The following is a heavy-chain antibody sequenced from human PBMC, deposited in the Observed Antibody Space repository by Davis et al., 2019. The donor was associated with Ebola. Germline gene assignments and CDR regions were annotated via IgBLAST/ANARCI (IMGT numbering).Heavy chain of an antibody. J-gene: IGHJ4*02. CDR3: AGPYMQDSNY. CDR1: GFTFRSYW. D-gene: IGHD3-16*01. CDR2: INPDGSQK. Sequence: GESLKISCAASGFTFRSYWMSWVRQAPGKGPEWVAKINPDGSQKYYVDSVKGRFTISRDNAKNSLYLQMNSLRAEDTAVYYCAGPYMQDSNYWGQGTLVTVSS. V-gene: IGHV3-7*01.